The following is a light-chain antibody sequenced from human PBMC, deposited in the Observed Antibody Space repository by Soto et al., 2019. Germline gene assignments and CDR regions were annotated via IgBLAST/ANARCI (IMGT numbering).Light chain of an antibody. V-gene: IGLV4-60*02. CDR1: SGHSTYI. CDR3: ETWDSNTHRV. J-gene: IGLJ3*02. CDR2: LERSGRY. Sequence: QAVVTQSSSASASLGSSVKLTCTLSSGHSTYIIAWHQQQPGKAPRYLMKLERSGRYNKGSGLPDRFSGSSSGADRYLTISNLQFEDEADYYCETWDSNTHRVFGGGTKLTVL.